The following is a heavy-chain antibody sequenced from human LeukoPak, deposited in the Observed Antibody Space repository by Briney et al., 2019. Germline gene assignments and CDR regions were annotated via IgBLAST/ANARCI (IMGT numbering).Heavy chain of an antibody. D-gene: IGHD2-8*01. J-gene: IGHJ4*02. Sequence: ASVKVSCKASGYTFTGYYMHWVRQAPGQGLEWMGWINPNSGGTNYAQKFQGRVTMIRDTSISTAYMELSRLTSDDTAVYYCARGYCTNGVCSIPGGYWGQGTLVTVSS. CDR2: INPNSGGT. V-gene: IGHV1-2*02. CDR1: GYTFTGYY. CDR3: ARGYCTNGVCSIPGGY.